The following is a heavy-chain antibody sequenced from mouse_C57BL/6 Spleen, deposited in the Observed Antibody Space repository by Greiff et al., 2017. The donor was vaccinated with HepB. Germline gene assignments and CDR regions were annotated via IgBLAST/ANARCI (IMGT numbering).Heavy chain of an antibody. J-gene: IGHJ4*01. D-gene: IGHD1-1*02. V-gene: IGHV1-53*01. CDR1: GYTFTSYW. CDR2: INPSNGGT. CDR3: ARWWLPSYAMDY. Sequence: QVHVKQPGTELVKPGASVKLSCKASGYTFTSYWMHWVKQRPGQGLEWIGNINPSNGGTNYNEKFKSKATLTVDKSSSTAYMQLSSLTSEDSAVYYCARWWLPSYAMDYWGQGTSVTVSS.